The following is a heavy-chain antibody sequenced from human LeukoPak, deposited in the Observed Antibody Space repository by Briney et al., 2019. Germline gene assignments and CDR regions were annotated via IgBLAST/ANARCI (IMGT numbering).Heavy chain of an antibody. CDR3: AKSTYRNVAAAWNWFDP. J-gene: IGHJ5*02. Sequence: GGSLRLSCAASGFTFSSYGMHWVRQAPGKGLEWVAVISYDGSNKYYADSVKGRFTISRDNSKNTLYLQMNSLRAEDTAVYYCAKSTYRNVAAAWNWFDPWGQGTLVTVSS. D-gene: IGHD6-13*01. V-gene: IGHV3-30*18. CDR1: GFTFSSYG. CDR2: ISYDGSNK.